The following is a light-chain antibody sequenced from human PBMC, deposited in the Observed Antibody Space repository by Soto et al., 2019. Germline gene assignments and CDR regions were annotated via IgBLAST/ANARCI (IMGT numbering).Light chain of an antibody. Sequence: DIYMTQSPSSLSASVGDRVTITCRASQSISTYLNWYQQKSGLAPKLLIYAASSLQSGVPSTFSGSGSGTDFTLTISSMQTEDFANYYCQQSYTTPRTFGQGTKVDIK. CDR3: QQSYTTPRT. CDR2: AAS. J-gene: IGKJ1*01. CDR1: QSISTY. V-gene: IGKV1-39*01.